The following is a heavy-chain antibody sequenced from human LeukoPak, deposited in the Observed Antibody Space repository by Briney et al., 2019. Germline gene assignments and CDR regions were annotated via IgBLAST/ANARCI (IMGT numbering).Heavy chain of an antibody. CDR2: IDLDSSHI. Sequence: GGSLRLSCAASGFTFSTSAMSWVRQVPGKGLEWVSSIDLDSSHIYYAASVRGRFTISRDNARNSVYLQMNSLRAEDTAVYYCAKDLGMQVWFPLWGQGTRVTVSS. CDR1: GFTFSTSA. J-gene: IGHJ4*02. D-gene: IGHD5-18*01. CDR3: AKDLGMQVWFPL. V-gene: IGHV3-21*04.